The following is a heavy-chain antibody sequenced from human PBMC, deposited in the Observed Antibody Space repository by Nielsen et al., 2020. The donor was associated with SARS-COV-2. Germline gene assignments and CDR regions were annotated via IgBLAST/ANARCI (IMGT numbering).Heavy chain of an antibody. CDR1: GFSINKFG. J-gene: IGHJ4*02. CDR3: TKGAQLGDY. CDR2: ISYDGSVK. V-gene: IGHV3-30*18. D-gene: IGHD6-13*01. Sequence: GGSLRLSCEASGFSINKFGMHWVRQAPGKGLDWVTFISYDGSVKYYANSVKGRFTISTDMSKNTLYLQMNSLRPEDTAVYYCTKGAQLGDYWGQGTLVTVSS.